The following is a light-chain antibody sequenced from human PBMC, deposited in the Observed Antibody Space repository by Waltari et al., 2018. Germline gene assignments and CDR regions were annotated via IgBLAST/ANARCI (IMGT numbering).Light chain of an antibody. CDR1: RSNIGSYF. Sequence: QSVLTQPPSASGTPGQRVTISCSGSRSNIGSYFVYWYQQLPGTAPKLLIYRNNRRPSGVPDRVSGATSGTSASLAISGLRSEDEADYYCVVWDDSLSGRVFGGGTKLTVL. J-gene: IGLJ3*02. CDR3: VVWDDSLSGRV. V-gene: IGLV1-47*01. CDR2: RNN.